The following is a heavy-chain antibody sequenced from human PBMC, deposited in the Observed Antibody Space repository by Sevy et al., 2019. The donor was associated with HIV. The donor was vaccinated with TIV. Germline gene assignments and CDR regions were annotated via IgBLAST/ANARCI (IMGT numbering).Heavy chain of an antibody. D-gene: IGHD6-13*01. J-gene: IGHJ1*01. CDR2: ISGSGGST. CDR1: GFIFSGYG. CDR3: AKDRITAARFRH. V-gene: IGHV3-23*01. Sequence: GGSLRLSCAASGFIFSGYGMSWVRQAPGQGLEWVSAISGSGGSTYYADSVKGRFTISRDNFRNTLYLQMNSLRAEDTAVYYCAKDRITAARFRHWGQGTLVTVSS.